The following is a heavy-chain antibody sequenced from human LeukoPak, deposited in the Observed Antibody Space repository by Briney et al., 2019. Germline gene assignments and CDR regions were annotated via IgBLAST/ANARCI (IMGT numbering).Heavy chain of an antibody. CDR1: GGSISSGDYY. CDR2: IYYSGST. CDR3: ATARRDGYNLDWYFDL. Sequence: SETLSLTCTVSGGSISSGDYYWSWIRQPPGKGLEWIGYIYYSGSTDYNPSLKSRVTISVDTSKNSVSLKLNSVTAADTAVYYCATARRDGYNLDWYFDLWGRGTLVTVSS. V-gene: IGHV4-61*08. J-gene: IGHJ2*01. D-gene: IGHD5-24*01.